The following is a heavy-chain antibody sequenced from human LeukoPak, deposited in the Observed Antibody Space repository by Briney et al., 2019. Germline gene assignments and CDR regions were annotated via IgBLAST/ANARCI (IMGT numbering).Heavy chain of an antibody. CDR1: GYTFTSYG. J-gene: IGHJ6*02. CDR3: ARDLRKSQYYYDSSGYERTLYYYYYGMDV. D-gene: IGHD3-22*01. Sequence: GASVKVSCKASGYTFTSYGISWVRQAPGQGLEWMGWISAYNGNTNYAQKLQGRVTMTTDTSTSTAYMELRSLRSDDTAVYYCARDLRKSQYYYDSSGYERTLYYYYYGMDVWGQGTTVTVSS. V-gene: IGHV1-18*01. CDR2: ISAYNGNT.